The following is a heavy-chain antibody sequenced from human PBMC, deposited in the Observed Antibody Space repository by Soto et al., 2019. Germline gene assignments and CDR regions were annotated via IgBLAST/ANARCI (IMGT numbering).Heavy chain of an antibody. CDR2: IIPIFGTA. D-gene: IGHD4-17*01. Sequence: QVQLVQSGAEVKKPGSSVKVSCKASGGTFSSYAISWVRQAPGQGLEWMGGIIPIFGTANYAQKFQGRVTITTDESTSTAYMELSSLRSEDTAVYYCARALTTVVTPVDYYYYGMDVWGQGTTVTVSS. V-gene: IGHV1-69*05. J-gene: IGHJ6*02. CDR3: ARALTTVVTPVDYYYYGMDV. CDR1: GGTFSSYA.